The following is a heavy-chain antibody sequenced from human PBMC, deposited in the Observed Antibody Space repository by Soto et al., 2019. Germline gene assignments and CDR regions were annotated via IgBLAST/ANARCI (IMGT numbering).Heavy chain of an antibody. V-gene: IGHV3-11*06. CDR1: VFTFSDYY. CDR2: ISGSSTYT. J-gene: IGHJ6*02. Sequence: GSLRLSGAASVFTFSDYYMSWIRQAPGKGLEWVSYISGSSTYTDYADSVKGRFTISRDNAKNSLYLQMNSLRAEDTAVYYCARDPQGLHTHYGMDVWGQGTTVTVSS. CDR3: ARDPQGLHTHYGMDV.